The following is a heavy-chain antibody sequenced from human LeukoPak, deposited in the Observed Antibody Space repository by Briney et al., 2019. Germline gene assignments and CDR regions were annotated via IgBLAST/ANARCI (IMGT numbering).Heavy chain of an antibody. CDR2: ISWNSGSI. J-gene: IGHJ4*02. Sequence: PGRSLRLSCAASGFTFDDYATHWVRQAPGKGLEWVSGISWNSGSIGYADSVKGRFTISRDNAKNSQYLQMNSLRAEDTALYYCARVPAAIQGFDYWGQGTLVTVSS. D-gene: IGHD2-2*01. V-gene: IGHV3-9*01. CDR1: GFTFDDYA. CDR3: ARVPAAIQGFDY.